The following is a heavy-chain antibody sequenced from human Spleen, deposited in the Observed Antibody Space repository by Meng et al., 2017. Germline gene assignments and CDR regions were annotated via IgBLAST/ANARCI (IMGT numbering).Heavy chain of an antibody. D-gene: IGHD6-25*01. J-gene: IGHJ5*02. Sequence: GESLKISCAASGFTFSDNAMTWVRQAPGKGLEWVSGINSGGDTTYYADSVKGRFIISRDNSKNTLFLQTNSLRVEDTAVYYCAKGGTITGRVRWFDPWGQGNLVNRLL. CDR3: AKGGTITGRVRWFDP. V-gene: IGHV3-23*01. CDR1: GFTFSDNA. CDR2: INSGGDTT.